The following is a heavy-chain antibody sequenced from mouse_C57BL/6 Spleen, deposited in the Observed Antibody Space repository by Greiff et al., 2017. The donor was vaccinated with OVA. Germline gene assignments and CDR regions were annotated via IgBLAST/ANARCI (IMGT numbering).Heavy chain of an antibody. Sequence: QVQLQQSGPELVKPGASVKISCKASGYAFSSSWMNWVKQRPGKGLEWIGRIYPGDGDTNYNGKFKGKATLTADKSSSTAYMQLSSLTSEDSAVYFCAREDYGSSPYFDVWGTGTTVTVSS. CDR1: GYAFSSSW. J-gene: IGHJ1*03. V-gene: IGHV1-82*01. D-gene: IGHD1-1*01. CDR2: IYPGDGDT. CDR3: AREDYGSSPYFDV.